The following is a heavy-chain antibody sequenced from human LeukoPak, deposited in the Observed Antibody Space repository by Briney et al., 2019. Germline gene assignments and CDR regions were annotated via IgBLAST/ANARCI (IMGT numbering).Heavy chain of an antibody. CDR3: ASRYYYDTRGYFLH. D-gene: IGHD3-22*01. V-gene: IGHV4-39*01. Sequence: PSETLSLTCTVSGNSIRSSSYYWGWIRQSPEKGLECIGSIYYSGSTYYSASFKSRVTISVDTSQNQFSLKLRSVTAADRAVYYCASRYYYDTRGYFLHWGQGTLVTVSS. J-gene: IGHJ1*01. CDR2: IYYSGST. CDR1: GNSIRSSSYY.